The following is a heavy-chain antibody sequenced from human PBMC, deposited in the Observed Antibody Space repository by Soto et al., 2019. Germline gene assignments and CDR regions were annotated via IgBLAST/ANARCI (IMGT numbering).Heavy chain of an antibody. CDR2: IIPILGIA. CDR1: GGTFSSYT. D-gene: IGHD6-13*01. Sequence: QFQLVQSGAEVKKPGSSVKVSCKASGGTFSSYTISWVRQAPGQGLEWMGRIIPILGIANYAQKFQGRVTITADKSTSTAYMELSSLRSEDTAVYYCARSSGYSSSWYDYWGQGTLVTVSS. V-gene: IGHV1-69*02. J-gene: IGHJ4*02. CDR3: ARSSGYSSSWYDY.